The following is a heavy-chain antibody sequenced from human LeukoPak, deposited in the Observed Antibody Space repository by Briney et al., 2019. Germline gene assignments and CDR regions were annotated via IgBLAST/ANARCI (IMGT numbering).Heavy chain of an antibody. CDR3: AREGGLVARIDY. V-gene: IGHV4-39*07. CDR2: IYYSGST. CDR1: SGSINSDSHY. Sequence: PSETLSLTCTVSSGSINSDSHYWGWIRQPPGKGLEWIGSIYYSGSTYYNPSLKSRVTISVDTSKNQFSLKLSSVTAADTAVYYCAREGGLVARIDYWGQGTLVTVSS. D-gene: IGHD2-15*01. J-gene: IGHJ4*02.